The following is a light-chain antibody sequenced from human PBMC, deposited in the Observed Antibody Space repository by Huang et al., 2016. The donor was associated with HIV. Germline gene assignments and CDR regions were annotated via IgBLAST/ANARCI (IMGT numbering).Light chain of an antibody. V-gene: IGKV3-11*01. Sequence: EIVLTQSPATLSLSPGERATLSCRASQSISHYLIWYQQKPGQAPRLLIYDASNRATGIPARFSGRGSGTNFTLTINNLEPEDFAIYFCQQRRTWPPVTFGQGTRLDI. J-gene: IGKJ5*01. CDR1: QSISHY. CDR3: QQRRTWPPVT. CDR2: DAS.